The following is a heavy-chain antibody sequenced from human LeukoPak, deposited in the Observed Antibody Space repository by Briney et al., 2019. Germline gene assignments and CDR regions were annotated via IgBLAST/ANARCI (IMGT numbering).Heavy chain of an antibody. V-gene: IGHV3-43*02. CDR1: GFTFDDYA. Sequence: PGGSLGLSCAASGFTFDDYAMHWVRQPPGKGLECVSLISGDGSITYYADSVKGRFTISRDNSKNSLFLQMNSLRTEDTALYYCAKDNWVATRGHYGFDYWGQGTLVTVSS. D-gene: IGHD5-12*01. CDR3: AKDNWVATRGHYGFDY. CDR2: ISGDGSIT. J-gene: IGHJ4*02.